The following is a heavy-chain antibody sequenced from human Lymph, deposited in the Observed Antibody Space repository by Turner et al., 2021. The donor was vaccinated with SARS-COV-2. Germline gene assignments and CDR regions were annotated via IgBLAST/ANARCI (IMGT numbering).Heavy chain of an antibody. CDR3: ARERVWFDH. V-gene: IGHV4-30-2*01. J-gene: IGHJ5*02. CDR2: DSHSGST. D-gene: IGHD6-13*01. CDR1: GGSISSGGYS. Sequence: QLQLPDSGSGLVKPSQTLSLTCAVSGGSISSGGYSWCWIRQPPGKGLECIGYDSHSGSTDYNPSLKSRVTISVDRSKNTFSLKRSSVTAADTAVYYCARERVWFDHWGQGTLVTVSS.